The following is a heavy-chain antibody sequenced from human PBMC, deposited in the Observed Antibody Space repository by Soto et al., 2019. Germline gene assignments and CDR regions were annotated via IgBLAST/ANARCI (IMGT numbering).Heavy chain of an antibody. J-gene: IGHJ6*02. V-gene: IGHV1-18*01. Sequence: ASVKVSCKASGYTFTSYVISWVRQAPGQGLEWMGWISAYNGNANYAQKLQGRVTMTTDTSTSTAYMELRSLRSDDTAVYYCAWGGSGSYRYYYYGMDVWGQGTTVTVSS. D-gene: IGHD3-10*01. CDR1: GYTFTSYV. CDR2: ISAYNGNA. CDR3: AWGGSGSYRYYYYGMDV.